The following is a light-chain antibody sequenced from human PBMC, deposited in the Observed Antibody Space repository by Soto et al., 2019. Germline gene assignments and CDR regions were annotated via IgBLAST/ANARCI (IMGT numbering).Light chain of an antibody. Sequence: EMVLTQSPGTLSLSPGERATLSCRASQSISSSFLAWYQQRPGQAPKLLIYAAYSRATGIPDRFRGSGSGTDITLTISRMALEDFAVYYCQQYGSSRYTFDQGTKLEIK. V-gene: IGKV3-20*01. CDR1: QSISSSF. CDR2: AAY. CDR3: QQYGSSRYT. J-gene: IGKJ2*01.